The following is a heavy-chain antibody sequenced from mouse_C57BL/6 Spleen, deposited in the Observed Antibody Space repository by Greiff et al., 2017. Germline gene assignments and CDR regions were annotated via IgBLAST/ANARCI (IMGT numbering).Heavy chain of an antibody. CDR3: ARSWEGLYYFDY. J-gene: IGHJ2*01. D-gene: IGHD4-1*01. CDR2: IRNKANGYTT. V-gene: IGHV7-3*01. Sequence: EVQVVESGGGLVQPGGSLSLSCAASGFTFTDYYMSWVRQPPGKALEWLGFIRNKANGYTTEYSASVKGRFTISRDNSQSILYLQMNALRAEDSATYYCARSWEGLYYFDYWGQGTTLTVSS. CDR1: GFTFTDYY.